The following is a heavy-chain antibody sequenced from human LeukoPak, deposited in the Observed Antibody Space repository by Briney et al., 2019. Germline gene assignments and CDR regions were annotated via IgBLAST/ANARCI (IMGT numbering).Heavy chain of an antibody. V-gene: IGHV3-23*01. J-gene: IGHJ5*02. CDR3: AKAAYGDYVNWFDP. CDR2: IAATSGST. D-gene: IGHD4-17*01. CDR1: GFTFRNYA. Sequence: GGSLRLSCAASGFTFRNYAMNWVRQAPGKGLEWVSSIAATSGSTYYADSVKGRFTISRDNFKNTLYLQMNSLRAEDTALYYCAKAAYGDYVNWFDPWGQGTLVTVSS.